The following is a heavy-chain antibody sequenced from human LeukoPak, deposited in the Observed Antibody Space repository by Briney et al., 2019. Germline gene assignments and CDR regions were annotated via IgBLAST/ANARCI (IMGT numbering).Heavy chain of an antibody. CDR1: GFTFSNAW. Sequence: GGSLRLSCAASGFTFSNAWMSWVRQAPGKGLEWVGRIKSKTDGATTDYAAPVKGRFTISRDDSKNTLYLQMNSLKTEDTAVYYCTTVPRPLESNRKLIAVAGTDYWGQGTLVTVSS. D-gene: IGHD6-19*01. CDR3: TTVPRPLESNRKLIAVAGTDY. J-gene: IGHJ4*02. V-gene: IGHV3-15*01. CDR2: IKSKTDGATT.